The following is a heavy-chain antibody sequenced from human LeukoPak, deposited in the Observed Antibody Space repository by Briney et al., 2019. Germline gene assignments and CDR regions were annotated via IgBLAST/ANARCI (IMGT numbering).Heavy chain of an antibody. D-gene: IGHD6-13*01. Sequence: PGGSLRLSCAASGFTFSSYWMSWVRQAPGKGLEWVANINQDGSEKYYVESVKGRFTISRDNAKNSLYLQMNSLRVEDTAVYYCARDPREWQQLVKAFDYWGQGTLVTVSS. J-gene: IGHJ4*02. V-gene: IGHV3-7*01. CDR2: INQDGSEK. CDR1: GFTFSSYW. CDR3: ARDPREWQQLVKAFDY.